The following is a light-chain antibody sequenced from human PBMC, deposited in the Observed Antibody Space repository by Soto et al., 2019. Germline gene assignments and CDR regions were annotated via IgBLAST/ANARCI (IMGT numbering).Light chain of an antibody. CDR1: NSDVGGYDR. Sequence: QSALTQPASVSGSPGQSITISCTGTNSDVGGYDRVSWYQHHPGKAPKLLIFEVYNRPSGISDRFSGSKSGDTASLTISGLQAEDEADYYCSSFAGSPVVFGGGTKLTVL. J-gene: IGLJ2*01. CDR3: SSFAGSPVV. V-gene: IGLV2-14*01. CDR2: EVY.